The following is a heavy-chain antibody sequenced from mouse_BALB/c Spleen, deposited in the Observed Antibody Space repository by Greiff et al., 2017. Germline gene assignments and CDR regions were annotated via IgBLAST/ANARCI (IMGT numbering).Heavy chain of an antibody. D-gene: IGHD1-1*01. CDR2: ILPGSGST. J-gene: IGHJ2*01. Sequence: VQLQQSGAELMKPGASVKISCKATGYTFSSYWIEWVKQRPGHGLEWIGEILPGSGSTNYNEKFKDKATLTADKSSRTAYMQLSSLTSEDSAVYYCARRHYGSSRYYFDYWGQGTTLTVSS. CDR1: GYTFSSYW. CDR3: ARRHYGSSRYYFDY. V-gene: IGHV1-9*01.